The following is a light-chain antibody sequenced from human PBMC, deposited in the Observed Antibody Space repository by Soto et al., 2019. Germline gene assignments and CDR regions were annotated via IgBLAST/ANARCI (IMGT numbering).Light chain of an antibody. V-gene: IGKV3-15*01. Sequence: EIVMTQSPATLSVSPGERATLSCRASQSVSSNLAWYQQKPGQAPRHLIYGASTRATGIPARFSGSGSVTEFTLTISSQQSEDFAVYYCQQYNNWPPLTFGGGTKVEIK. CDR3: QQYNNWPPLT. J-gene: IGKJ4*01. CDR1: QSVSSN. CDR2: GAS.